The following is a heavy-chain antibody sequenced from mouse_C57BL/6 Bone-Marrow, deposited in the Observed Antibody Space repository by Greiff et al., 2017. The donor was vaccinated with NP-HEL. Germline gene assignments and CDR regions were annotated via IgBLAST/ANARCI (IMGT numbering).Heavy chain of an antibody. CDR1: GFTFSSYA. CDR2: ISSGGDYI. D-gene: IGHD2-3*01. Sequence: DVMLVESGEGLVKPGGSLKLSCAASGFTFSSYAMSWVRQTPEKRLEWVAYISSGGDYIYSADTVKGRFTISRDNARNTLYLQMSSLKSEDTAVYYCTRDDWDGYYGFAYWGQGTLVTVSA. V-gene: IGHV5-9-1*02. J-gene: IGHJ3*01. CDR3: TRDDWDGYYGFAY.